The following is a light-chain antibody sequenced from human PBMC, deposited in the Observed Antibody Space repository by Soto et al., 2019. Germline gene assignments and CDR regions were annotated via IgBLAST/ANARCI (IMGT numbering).Light chain of an antibody. J-gene: IGKJ1*01. V-gene: IGKV3-20*01. Sequence: EIVFTQSPGTLSLSPGERATLSCKASQSISSTYLAWYQQKPGQAPRLLIYAASSRATGIPDRFSGSGSGTDFTLTISRLEPEDFAVFYCQGYGSSPPTWTFGQGTKVDIK. CDR3: QGYGSSPPTWT. CDR1: QSISSTY. CDR2: AAS.